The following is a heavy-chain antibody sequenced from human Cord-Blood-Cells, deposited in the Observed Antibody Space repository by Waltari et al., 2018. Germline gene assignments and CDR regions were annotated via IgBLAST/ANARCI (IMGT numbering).Heavy chain of an antibody. CDR1: GFTFSSYA. V-gene: IGHV3-23*01. J-gene: IGHJ4*02. Sequence: EVQLLESGGGLVQPGGSLRLSCAASGFTFSSYAMSWVRQAPGKGLEWVSAISGSGGSTYYAASVKGRFTISIDNSKNTLYLQMNSLGAEDTAVYYCAKDREPLSGGGLDYWGQGTLVTVSS. CDR2: ISGSGGST. D-gene: IGHD3-10*01. CDR3: AKDREPLSGGGLDY.